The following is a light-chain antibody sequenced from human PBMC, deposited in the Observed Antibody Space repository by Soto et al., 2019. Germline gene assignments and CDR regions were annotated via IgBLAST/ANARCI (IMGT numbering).Light chain of an antibody. Sequence: DIQMTKSPSSLSASVGDRVTITCRASQSISSYLNWYQQNPGKAPKLLNYAASSLQSGVPSRFSGSGSGTDFTLTISSLQPEDFATYYCQQSYSTPQLTFGGGTKVEIK. CDR1: QSISSY. CDR2: AAS. V-gene: IGKV1-39*01. J-gene: IGKJ4*01. CDR3: QQSYSTPQLT.